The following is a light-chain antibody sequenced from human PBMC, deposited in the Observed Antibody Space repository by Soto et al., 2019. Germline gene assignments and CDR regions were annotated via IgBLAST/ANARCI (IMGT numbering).Light chain of an antibody. Sequence: EIVLTQSPATLSVSPVERATLSCRASQSVSSNLAWYQQKPGQAPRLLIYGASTRATGIPARFSGSGSGTEFILTISSLQSEDFAVYYCQQYNNWPPITFGQGTRLEIK. V-gene: IGKV3-15*01. J-gene: IGKJ5*01. CDR2: GAS. CDR1: QSVSSN. CDR3: QQYNNWPPIT.